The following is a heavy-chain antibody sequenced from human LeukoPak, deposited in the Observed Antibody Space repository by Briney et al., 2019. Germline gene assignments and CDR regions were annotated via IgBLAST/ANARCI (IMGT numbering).Heavy chain of an antibody. Sequence: GGSLTLSCAGSGFTFSIYAMSWVRQAPGQGLEWVSVISDSGDYTSYADSVRGRFTISRDNSRNTLCLQMISLRPEDTAVYYCAKDTSIGKYCTNGVCFPFDYWGQGTLVTVSS. V-gene: IGHV3-23*01. D-gene: IGHD2-8*01. CDR3: AKDTSIGKYCTNGVCFPFDY. CDR2: ISDSGDYT. CDR1: GFTFSIYA. J-gene: IGHJ4*02.